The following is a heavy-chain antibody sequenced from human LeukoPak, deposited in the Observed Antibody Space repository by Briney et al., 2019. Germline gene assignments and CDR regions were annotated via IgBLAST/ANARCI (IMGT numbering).Heavy chain of an antibody. V-gene: IGHV3-21*01. J-gene: IGHJ4*02. CDR3: ARDPSISSGWFKGNYFDY. CDR1: GFTFSSYS. CDR2: ISSSSSYI. Sequence: GGSLRLSCAASGFTFSSYSMNWVRQAPGKGLEWVSCISSSSSYIYYADSVKGRFTISRDNAKNSLYLQMNSLRAEDTAVYYCARDPSISSGWFKGNYFDYWGQGTLVTVSS. D-gene: IGHD6-19*01.